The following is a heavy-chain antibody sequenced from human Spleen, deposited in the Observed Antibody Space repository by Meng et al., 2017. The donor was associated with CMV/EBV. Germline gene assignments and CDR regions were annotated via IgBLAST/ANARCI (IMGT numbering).Heavy chain of an antibody. CDR3: ARVSGLDWYFDL. CDR1: GYTFTSYD. Sequence: QVQLVQSGAEVKKPGASVKVSCKASGYTFTSYDINWVRQATGQGLEWMGWMNPNSANTGYAQKFQGRVTMTRTTSISTAYMELSSLRSEDTAVYYCARVSGLDWYFDLWGRGTLVTVSS. CDR2: MNPNSANT. D-gene: IGHD1-26*01. J-gene: IGHJ2*01. V-gene: IGHV1-8*01.